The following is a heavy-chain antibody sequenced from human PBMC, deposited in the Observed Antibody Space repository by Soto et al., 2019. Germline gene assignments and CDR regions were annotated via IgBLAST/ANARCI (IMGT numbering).Heavy chain of an antibody. Sequence: SQALSLTCAISGDSVASNSAAWNLIRQSPSIGLECLGRTYYRSNLYNDYAVSVKSRITINPDTSKNQFSLQLNSVTPEDTAVYYCARSYYYDSSGYYNWFDPWGQGTLVTVSS. D-gene: IGHD3-22*01. CDR3: ARSYYYDSSGYYNWFDP. J-gene: IGHJ5*02. CDR1: GDSVASNSAA. CDR2: TYYRSNLYN. V-gene: IGHV6-1*01.